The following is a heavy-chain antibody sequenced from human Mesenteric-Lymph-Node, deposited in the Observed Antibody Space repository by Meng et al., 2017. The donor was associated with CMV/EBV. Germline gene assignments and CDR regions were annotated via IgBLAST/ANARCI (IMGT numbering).Heavy chain of an antibody. V-gene: IGHV3-74*01. J-gene: IGHJ4*02. D-gene: IGHD3-10*01. Sequence: AASGFTFSSYWMHWVRQAPGKGLVWVSRINSDGSSTSYADSVKGRFTISRDNAKNTLYLQMNSLRAEDTAVYYCARVGSGSYHFDYWGQGTLVTVSS. CDR3: ARVGSGSYHFDY. CDR2: INSDGSST. CDR1: GFTFSSYW.